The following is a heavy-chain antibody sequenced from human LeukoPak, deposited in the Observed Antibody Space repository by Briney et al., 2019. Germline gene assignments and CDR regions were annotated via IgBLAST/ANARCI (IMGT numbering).Heavy chain of an antibody. V-gene: IGHV3-23*01. Sequence: GGSLRLSFAASGFTFSSYAMSWVRQAPGKGLEWVSAISGSGGSTYYADSVRGRFTISRDNSKNTLYLQMNSLRAEDTAVYYCAKGSGAVAGASDYWGQGTLVTVSS. CDR3: AKGSGAVAGASDY. J-gene: IGHJ4*02. D-gene: IGHD6-19*01. CDR2: ISGSGGST. CDR1: GFTFSSYA.